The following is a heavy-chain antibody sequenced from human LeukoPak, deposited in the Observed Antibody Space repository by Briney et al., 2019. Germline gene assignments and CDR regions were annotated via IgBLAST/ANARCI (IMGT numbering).Heavy chain of an antibody. CDR2: ISAYNGNT. Sequence: ASVKASCKASGYTFTSYGISWVRQAPGQGLEWMGWISAYNGNTNYAQKLQGRVTMTTDTSTSTAYMELRSLRSDDTAVYYCAREVGYYDSSGYYYSYFDYWGQGTLVTVSS. V-gene: IGHV1-18*01. CDR3: AREVGYYDSSGYYYSYFDY. J-gene: IGHJ4*02. CDR1: GYTFTSYG. D-gene: IGHD3-22*01.